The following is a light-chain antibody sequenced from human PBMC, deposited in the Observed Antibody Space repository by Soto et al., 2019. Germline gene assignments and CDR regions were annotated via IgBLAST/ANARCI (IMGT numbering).Light chain of an antibody. CDR2: DAS. CDR1: QSVSSTF. V-gene: IGKV3-20*01. J-gene: IGKJ1*01. CDR3: QQSGSSRT. Sequence: EIVVTQSSGTLSLSPGERATLSCRASQSVSSTFLAWYQQKPGQAPMLLIYDASSRATGIPGRFGGRGSGTDFTLTISMVGPVYVAVDYCQQSGSSRTFGQGTKVDI.